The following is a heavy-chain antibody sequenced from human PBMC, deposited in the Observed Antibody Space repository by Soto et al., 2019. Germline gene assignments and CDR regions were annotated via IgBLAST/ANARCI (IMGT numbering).Heavy chain of an antibody. J-gene: IGHJ6*03. V-gene: IGHV1-18*01. Sequence: ASVKVSCKASGYTFTSYGISWVRQDPGQGLEWMGWISAYNGNTNYAQKLQGRVTMTTDTSTSTAYMELRSLRSDDTAVYYCARVVQLELYYYYYYYMDVWGKGTTVTVSS. CDR1: GYTFTSYG. CDR2: ISAYNGNT. CDR3: ARVVQLELYYYYYYYMDV. D-gene: IGHD1-1*01.